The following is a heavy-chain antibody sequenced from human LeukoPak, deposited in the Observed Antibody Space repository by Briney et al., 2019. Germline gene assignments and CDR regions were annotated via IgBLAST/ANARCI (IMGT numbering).Heavy chain of an antibody. CDR1: GGSISSYY. V-gene: IGHV4-59*01. CDR3: ARGLRFGVYYGMDV. Sequence: SETLSLTCTVSGGSISSYYRSWIRQPPGKGLEWIGYVYYSGSTNYNPSLKSRVTISVDTSKNQFSLKLSSVTAADTAVYYCARGLRFGVYYGMDVWGQGTTVTVSS. D-gene: IGHD3-10*01. J-gene: IGHJ6*02. CDR2: VYYSGST.